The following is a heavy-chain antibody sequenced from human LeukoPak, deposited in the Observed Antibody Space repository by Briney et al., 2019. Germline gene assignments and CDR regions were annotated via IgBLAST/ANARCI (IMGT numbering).Heavy chain of an antibody. CDR1: GGSISSSNW. Sequence: PSGTLSLTCAVSGGSISSSNWWSWVRQPPGKGLEWIGEIYHSGSTNYNPSLKSRVTISVDKSKNQFSLKLSSVTAADTAVYYCARAELTTVGTDGYISFDYWGQGTLVTVSS. CDR2: IYHSGST. D-gene: IGHD4-17*01. J-gene: IGHJ4*02. CDR3: ARAELTTVGTDGYISFDY. V-gene: IGHV4-4*02.